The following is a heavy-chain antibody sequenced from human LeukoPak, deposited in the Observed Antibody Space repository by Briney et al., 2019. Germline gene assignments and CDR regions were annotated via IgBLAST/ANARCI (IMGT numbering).Heavy chain of an antibody. CDR2: IKRKVDGGTT. CDR3: TRSGYSYGYYFDC. D-gene: IGHD5-18*01. Sequence: GGSLGLSCAASGLTLSIYTMNWVRQAPGKGLEWVGRIKRKVDGGTTDYPAPVKGRFTISRDDSKNTLYLQMNSLKTEDTAVYYCTRSGYSYGYYFDCWGQGTLVTVSS. CDR1: GLTLSIYT. J-gene: IGHJ4*02. V-gene: IGHV3-15*01.